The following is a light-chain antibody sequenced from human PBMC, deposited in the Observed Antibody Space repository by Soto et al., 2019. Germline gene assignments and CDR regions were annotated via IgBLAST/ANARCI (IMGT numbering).Light chain of an antibody. CDR1: QSVSSTY. Sequence: EIVLTQSPGTLSLSPGERATLSCRASQSVSSTYLAWYQQTYGQAPSLLIYDAASSATGIPDRFIGSGSATDFTLTISRLEIEEFAVYYCQHDGSSRMFGQGTKVEIK. V-gene: IGKV3-20*01. J-gene: IGKJ1*01. CDR3: QHDGSSRM. CDR2: DAA.